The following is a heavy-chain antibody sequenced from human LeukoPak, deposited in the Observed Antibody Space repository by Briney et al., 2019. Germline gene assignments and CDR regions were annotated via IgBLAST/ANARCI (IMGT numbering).Heavy chain of an antibody. CDR2: ISAYSGNT. V-gene: IGHV1-18*01. CDR3: ARDSPTYYDFWSGYPGADY. D-gene: IGHD3-3*01. J-gene: IGHJ4*02. Sequence: ASVKVSCKVSGYTFTTYGISWVRQAPGQGLEWMEWISAYSGNTKNAQNYQDRVTMTTDTSTSTAYMELRSLRSDDTAVYFCARDSPTYYDFWSGYPGADYWGQGTLVTVSS. CDR1: GYTFTTYG.